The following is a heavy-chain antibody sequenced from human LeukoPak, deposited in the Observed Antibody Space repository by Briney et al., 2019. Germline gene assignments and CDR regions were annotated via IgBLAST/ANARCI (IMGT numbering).Heavy chain of an antibody. CDR3: ARGGYYYDSSGTYRFDY. D-gene: IGHD3-22*01. CDR1: GGSISSYY. Sequence: SGTLSLTCTVSGGSISSYYWSRIRQPPGKGLEWIGYIYNSGSTNYNPSLKSRVTISVDTSKNQFSLKLSSVTAADTAVYYCARGGYYYDSSGTYRFDYWGQGTLVTVSS. V-gene: IGHV4-59*01. CDR2: IYNSGST. J-gene: IGHJ4*02.